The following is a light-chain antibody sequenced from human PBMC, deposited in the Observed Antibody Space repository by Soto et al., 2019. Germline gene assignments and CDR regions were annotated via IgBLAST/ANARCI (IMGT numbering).Light chain of an antibody. CDR2: DVS. Sequence: QSALTQPASVSGSPGQSITISCTGTSSDVGGYKYVSWYQQHPGKAPKLMIYDVSNRPSGVSNRFSGSKSGNTASLTISGLQPEDEGDYYCSSYSSSSTPVVFGGGTKLTVL. V-gene: IGLV2-14*01. CDR1: SSDVGGYKY. J-gene: IGLJ2*01. CDR3: SSYSSSSTPVV.